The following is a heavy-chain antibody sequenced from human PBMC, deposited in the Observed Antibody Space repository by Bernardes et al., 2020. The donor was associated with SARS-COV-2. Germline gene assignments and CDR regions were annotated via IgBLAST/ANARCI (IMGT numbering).Heavy chain of an antibody. CDR2: IIPIFATT. D-gene: IGHD2-15*01. CDR1: GGTFSSFA. CDR3: ARGRDIAVDAGDSDPFDI. V-gene: IGHV1-69*13. Sequence: SVKVSCKSSGGTFSSFALNWVRQAPGQGLEWMGGIIPIFATTNYAQRFQGRVTITADEFTSTAYMELTSLRFEDTAVYYCARGRDIAVDAGDSDPFDIWGQGTMVTVSS. J-gene: IGHJ3*02.